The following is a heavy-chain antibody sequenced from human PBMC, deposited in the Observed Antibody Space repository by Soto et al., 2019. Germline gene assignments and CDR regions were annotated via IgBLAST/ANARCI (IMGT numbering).Heavy chain of an antibody. D-gene: IGHD7-27*01. V-gene: IGHV1-8*01. CDR2: MTPNSGTT. CDR1: GYTFPSYD. CDR3: AIGHPGPLSLGLDY. Sequence: QVQLVQSGAEVKKPGASVKVSCKASGYTFPSYDITGVRQATGKGLARMGGMTPNSGTTGYAQKFQGRVTMTRNTSRSTAYMELISLRSEDTASYYCAIGHPGPLSLGLDYWGQGTLVTVSS. J-gene: IGHJ4*02.